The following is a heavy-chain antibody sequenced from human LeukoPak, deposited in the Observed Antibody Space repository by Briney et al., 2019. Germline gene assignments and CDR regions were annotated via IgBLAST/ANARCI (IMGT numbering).Heavy chain of an antibody. J-gene: IGHJ4*02. Sequence: SETLSLTCAVYGGSFSGYYWSWIRQPPGKGLEWIGEINHSGTTNYNPSLKSRVAISVDTSKNQFSLKLSFVTAADTAVYYCAQNGYYFESWGQGTLATVSS. V-gene: IGHV4-34*01. CDR2: INHSGTT. D-gene: IGHD3-22*01. CDR3: AQNGYYFES. CDR1: GGSFSGYY.